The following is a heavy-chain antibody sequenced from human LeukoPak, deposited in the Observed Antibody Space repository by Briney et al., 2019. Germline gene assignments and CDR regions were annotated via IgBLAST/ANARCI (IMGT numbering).Heavy chain of an antibody. D-gene: IGHD4-11*01. J-gene: IGHJ4*02. V-gene: IGHV1-2*02. CDR3: ARVYSNHFDY. CDR2: INPNSGGT. CDR1: GYTFTGYY. Sequence: ASVKVSCKASGYTFTGYYMHGVRQAPGQEVEWMGWINPNSGGTNYAQKFQGRVTMTRDTSISTAYMELSRLRSDDTAVYYCARVYSNHFDYWGEGTLVTVSS.